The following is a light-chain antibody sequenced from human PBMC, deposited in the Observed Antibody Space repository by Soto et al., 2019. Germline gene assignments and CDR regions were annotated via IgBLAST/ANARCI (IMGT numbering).Light chain of an antibody. CDR1: QSIGVW. CDR3: QQYINYFRT. V-gene: IGKV1-5*03. Sequence: DIQMTQSPSTLSASVGDRVTITCRASQSIGVWLAWDQQKPGTAPKLLIYKTSTLDSGVPLRFSGSGSGTEFTLTISSLQPDDLATYYCQQYINYFRTFGQGTKVEIK. CDR2: KTS. J-gene: IGKJ1*01.